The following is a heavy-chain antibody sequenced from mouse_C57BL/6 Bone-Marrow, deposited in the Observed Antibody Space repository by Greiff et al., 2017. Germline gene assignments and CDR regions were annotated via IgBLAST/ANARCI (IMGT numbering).Heavy chain of an antibody. Sequence: EVKLMESGGGLVKPGGSLKLSCAASGFTFSSSTMSWVRQTPEQRLQWVAAISGGGGNTYYPDSVKGRFTISRDNDKNILYLQMSRLWSEYTALYYCSRQVTTVLATKYFDVWGTGTTVTVSS. D-gene: IGHD1-1*01. CDR1: GFTFSSST. J-gene: IGHJ1*03. CDR3: SRQVTTVLATKYFDV. V-gene: IGHV5-9*01. CDR2: ISGGGGNT.